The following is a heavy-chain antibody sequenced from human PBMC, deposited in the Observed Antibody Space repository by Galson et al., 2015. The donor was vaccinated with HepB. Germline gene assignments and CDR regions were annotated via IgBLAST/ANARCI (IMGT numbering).Heavy chain of an antibody. Sequence: SLRLSCAASGFTFSSYAMHWVRQAPGKGLEWVALISYDGSNKYYADSVKGRFTISRDSPKNTLYLQMNSLRAEDTAVYYCARDRGRPTGDYFDYWGQGTLVTVSS. CDR2: ISYDGSNK. CDR1: GFTFSSYA. D-gene: IGHD7-27*01. V-gene: IGHV3-30*04. CDR3: ARDRGRPTGDYFDY. J-gene: IGHJ4*02.